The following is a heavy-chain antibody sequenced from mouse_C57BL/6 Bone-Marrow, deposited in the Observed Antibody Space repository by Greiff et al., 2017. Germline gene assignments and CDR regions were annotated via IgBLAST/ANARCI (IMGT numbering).Heavy chain of an antibody. Sequence: EVQLVESGGDLVKPGGSLKLSCAASGFTFSSYGMSWVRQTPDKRLEWVATISSGGSYTYYPDSVKGRFTISIDNAKNTLYLQMSSLKSEDTAMYYCARRVGYYVDWFAYWGQGTLVTVSA. J-gene: IGHJ3*01. CDR2: ISSGGSYT. D-gene: IGHD1-1*01. CDR1: GFTFSSYG. CDR3: ARRVGYYVDWFAY. V-gene: IGHV5-6*01.